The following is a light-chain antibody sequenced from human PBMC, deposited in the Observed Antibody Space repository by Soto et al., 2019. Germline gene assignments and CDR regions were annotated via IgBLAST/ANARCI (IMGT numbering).Light chain of an antibody. CDR1: QSLLHSNGYNY. CDR3: VQDLQCPWT. Sequence: DIVMTQSPLSLPVTPGEPASISCRSSQSLLHSNGYNYLDWYLQKPGQSPQLLLYLGSNRASGVPDRLSGSGLCRDFTLKISRVEAEDVGVYYGVQDLQCPWTFGQGTKVEIK. CDR2: LGS. V-gene: IGKV2-28*01. J-gene: IGKJ1*01.